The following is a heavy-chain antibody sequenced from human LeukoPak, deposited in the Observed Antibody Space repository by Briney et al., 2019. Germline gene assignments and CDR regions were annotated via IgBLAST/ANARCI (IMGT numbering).Heavy chain of an antibody. CDR3: ARGKTPYDILTGYYISYFDY. CDR2: IIPIFGTA. Sequence: GASVKVSCKASGGTFSSYAISWVRQAPGQGLEWMGGIIPIFGTANYAQKFQGRVTITTDESTSTAYMELSSLRSEDTAVYYCARGKTPYDILTGYYISYFDYWGQGTLVTVSS. J-gene: IGHJ4*02. V-gene: IGHV1-69*05. CDR1: GGTFSSYA. D-gene: IGHD3-9*01.